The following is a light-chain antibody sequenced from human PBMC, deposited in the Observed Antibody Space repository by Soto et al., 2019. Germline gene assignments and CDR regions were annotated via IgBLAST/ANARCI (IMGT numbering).Light chain of an antibody. CDR3: QQYNTYSPERT. Sequence: DIQMTQSPSTLSASLGDRVTITCRASQGISRWLAWYQQKPGKAPKLLIYDASSLESGVPSRFSGSGSGTEFTLTISSLQPDDFATYYCQQYNTYSPERTFGQGTKVE. J-gene: IGKJ1*01. CDR2: DAS. CDR1: QGISRW. V-gene: IGKV1-5*01.